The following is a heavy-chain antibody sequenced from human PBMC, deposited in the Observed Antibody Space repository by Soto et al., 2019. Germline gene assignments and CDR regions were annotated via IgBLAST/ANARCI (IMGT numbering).Heavy chain of an antibody. CDR2: ISAYNGNT. CDR1: GYTFTNYG. CDR3: GRGTWRGGMDV. D-gene: IGHD1-26*01. Sequence: ASVKVSCKASGYTFTNYGISWVRQAPGQGLEWMGWISAYNGNTNYAQKLQGRVTMTTDTSTNTAYMELRSLRSDDTTVYYCGRGTWRGGMDVWGQGTTVTVSS. J-gene: IGHJ6*02. V-gene: IGHV1-18*01.